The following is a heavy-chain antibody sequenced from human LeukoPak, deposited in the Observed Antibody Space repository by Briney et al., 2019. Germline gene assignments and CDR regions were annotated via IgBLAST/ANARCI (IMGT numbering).Heavy chain of an antibody. D-gene: IGHD3-16*01. J-gene: IGHJ4*02. CDR2: IRYDGSNK. Sequence: GGSLRLSCAASGFTFSSFGMHWVRQAPGKGLEWTSFIRYDGSNKYYTDSVKGRFTISRDNSQNTLYLQMNSLKTEDTAVYYCTTVSNSGEFAVYWGQGTLVTVSS. CDR3: TTVSNSGEFAVY. CDR1: GFTFSSFG. V-gene: IGHV3-30*02.